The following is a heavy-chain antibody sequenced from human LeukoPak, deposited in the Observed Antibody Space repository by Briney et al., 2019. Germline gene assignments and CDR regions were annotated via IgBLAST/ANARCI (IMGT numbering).Heavy chain of an antibody. V-gene: IGHV5-51*01. J-gene: IGHJ4*02. Sequence: GESLKISCKGSGFSFATDWIGWVRQMPGKGLKWMGIIYPDDSGARYSPSFQGQVTMSVDKSINTAYLQWNSLKASDTAMYYCAKRSGWSSAYDRWGQGILVTVSS. CDR1: GFSFATDW. CDR3: AKRSGWSSAYDR. CDR2: IYPDDSGA. D-gene: IGHD5-12*01.